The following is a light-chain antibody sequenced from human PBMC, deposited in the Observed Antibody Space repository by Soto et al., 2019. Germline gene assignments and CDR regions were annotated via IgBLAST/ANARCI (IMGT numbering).Light chain of an antibody. V-gene: IGLV2-14*03. CDR3: NSYTTSSTDV. Sequence: QSVLTQPASVSGSPGQSITISCTGTSSDVGRYNYVSWYQHHPGKAPKLIFYDVSNRPSGVSERFSASNSGYTASLTISGLQAEDEADYYCNSYTTSSTDVFGTGPKVT. CDR2: DVS. J-gene: IGLJ1*01. CDR1: SSDVGRYNY.